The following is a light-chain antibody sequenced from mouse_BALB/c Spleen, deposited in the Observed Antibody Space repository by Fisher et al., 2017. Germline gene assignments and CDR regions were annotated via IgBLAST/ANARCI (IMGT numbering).Light chain of an antibody. CDR3: QQRSSYPFT. V-gene: IGKV4-57*01. J-gene: IGKJ4*01. Sequence: IVLTQSTAIMSASLGEKVTMSCRASSSVNYMYWYQQKSGTSPKLLIYSTSNLASGVPSRFSGSGSGTSYSLTISRMEAEDAATYYCQQRSSYPFTFGSGTKLEIK. CDR2: STS. CDR1: SSVNY.